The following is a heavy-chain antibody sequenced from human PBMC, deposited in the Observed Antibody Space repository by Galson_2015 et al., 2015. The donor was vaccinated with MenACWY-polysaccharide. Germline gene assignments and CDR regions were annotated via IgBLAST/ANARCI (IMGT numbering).Heavy chain of an antibody. CDR1: GFTFSSYW. V-gene: IGHV3-74*01. Sequence: SLRLSCAASGFTFSSYWMNWVRQAPGKGLVWVSRINSDGSTSYADSVKGRFTMSRDNAKNTVYLQMNSLRVEDTALYYCSRGLNGNDRPLGFGSWGQGSLVTVSS. CDR3: SRGLNGNDRPLGFGS. J-gene: IGHJ4*02. D-gene: IGHD1-1*01. CDR2: INSDGST.